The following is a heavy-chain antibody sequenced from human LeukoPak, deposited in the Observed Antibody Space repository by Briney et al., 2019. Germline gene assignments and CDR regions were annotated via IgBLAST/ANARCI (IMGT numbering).Heavy chain of an antibody. D-gene: IGHD3-10*01. J-gene: IGHJ4*02. V-gene: IGHV1-46*01. Sequence: ASVKVSCKASGYTFTSYYMHWVRQAPGQGLEWMGIINPSDGSTSYAQKFQGRVTMTRDTSTSTVYMELSSLRSEDTAVYYCARDRWAPYYYGSGIDYWGQGTLVTVSS. CDR3: ARDRWAPYYYGSGIDY. CDR2: INPSDGST. CDR1: GYTFTSYY.